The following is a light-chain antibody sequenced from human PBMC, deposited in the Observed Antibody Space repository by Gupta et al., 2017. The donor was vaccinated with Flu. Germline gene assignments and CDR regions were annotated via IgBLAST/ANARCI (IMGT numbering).Light chain of an antibody. CDR3: QQSNSTHWT. J-gene: IGKJ1*01. V-gene: IGKV1-39*01. Sequence: DLQMTQSPSSLSASVGDRVTITCRASQSISSYLNWYQQKPGKAPKLLIYAASSLQSGVPSRFSGSGSGTDFTLTISSLQPEDCATYYCQQSNSTHWTFGQGTKVEIK. CDR2: AAS. CDR1: QSISSY.